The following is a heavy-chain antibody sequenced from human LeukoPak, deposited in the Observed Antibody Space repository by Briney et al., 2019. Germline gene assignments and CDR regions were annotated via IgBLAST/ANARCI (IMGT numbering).Heavy chain of an antibody. J-gene: IGHJ3*02. D-gene: IGHD3-10*01. CDR1: GYTFTRYY. CDR2: INPNSGGT. CDR3: ARGFGELLLGYAFDI. V-gene: IGHV1-2*02. Sequence: GASVKVSCEASGYTFTRYYMHWVRQAPGQGLEWMGWINPNSGGTNYAQKFQGRGTMTRDTAISTAYMELSRPRSDDTAVYYRARGFGELLLGYAFDIWGQGTMVTVSS.